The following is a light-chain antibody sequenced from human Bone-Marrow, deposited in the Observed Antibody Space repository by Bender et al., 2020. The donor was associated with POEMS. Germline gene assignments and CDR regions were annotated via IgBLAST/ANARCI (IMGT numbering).Light chain of an antibody. Sequence: QSALTQPRSVSGSPGQAITISCTGSSSDIGAYNYVSWYQQHPGKAPKLVIYDVSHWPSGVAHRFLGSKSGNTASLTIPGLQADDEADYYCAAYTGTTVLFGGGTKLTVL. V-gene: IGLV2-14*03. CDR2: DVS. CDR3: AAYTGTTVL. J-gene: IGLJ2*01. CDR1: SSDIGAYNY.